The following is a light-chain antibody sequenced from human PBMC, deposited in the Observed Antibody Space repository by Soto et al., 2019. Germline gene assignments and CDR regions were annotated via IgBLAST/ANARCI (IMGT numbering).Light chain of an antibody. CDR1: QSVGSK. CDR3: QQYRTWPTP. CDR2: SAS. Sequence: EIVKTQSPATMAVSPGERATLSCRASQSVGSKLAWYQQRPGQAPRLLIYSASTRATGIPARCSGIGSGTEFTLTISSLQSEDFAIYYCQQYRTWPTPFAHGTRLAIK. V-gene: IGKV3-15*01. J-gene: IGKJ5*01.